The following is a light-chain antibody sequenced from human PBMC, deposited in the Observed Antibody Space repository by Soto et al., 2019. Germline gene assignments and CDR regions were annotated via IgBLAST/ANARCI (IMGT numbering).Light chain of an antibody. CDR3: CSYAGSYSLV. CDR1: SNDVGGYNY. V-gene: IGLV2-11*01. Sequence: QSALTQPRSVSGSPGQSVTISCTGTSNDVGGYNYVSWYQQYPGKAPTLMIYDVGKRPSGVPDRFSGSKSGNTASLIISGLQAEDEADYYCCSYAGSYSLVFGGGTKLTVL. J-gene: IGLJ2*01. CDR2: DVG.